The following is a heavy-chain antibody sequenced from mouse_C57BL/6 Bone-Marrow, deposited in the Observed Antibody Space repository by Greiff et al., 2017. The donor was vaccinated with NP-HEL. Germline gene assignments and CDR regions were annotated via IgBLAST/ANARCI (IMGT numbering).Heavy chain of an antibody. CDR1: GFTFSSYA. D-gene: IGHD3-2*02. CDR3: ARDRQLRPYYYAMDY. J-gene: IGHJ4*01. Sequence: EVKLVESGGGLVKPGGSLKLSCAASGFTFSSYAMSWVRQTPEKRPEWVATISDGGSYTYYPDNVKGRFTISRDNAKNNLYLQMSHLKSEDTAMYYCARDRQLRPYYYAMDYWGQGTSVTVSS. V-gene: IGHV5-4*01. CDR2: ISDGGSYT.